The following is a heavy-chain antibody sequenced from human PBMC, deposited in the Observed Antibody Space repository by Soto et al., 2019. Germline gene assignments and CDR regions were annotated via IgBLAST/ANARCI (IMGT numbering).Heavy chain of an antibody. J-gene: IGHJ5*02. D-gene: IGHD6-13*01. V-gene: IGHV4-34*01. Sequence: PSETLSLTCAVYGGSFSGYYWSWIRQPPGKGLEWIGEINHSGSTNYNPSLKSRVTISVDTSKNQFSLKLSSVTAADTAVYYCARGRGSSKSVRGSWFDPWGQGTLVTVSS. CDR2: INHSGST. CDR1: GGSFSGYY. CDR3: ARGRGSSKSVRGSWFDP.